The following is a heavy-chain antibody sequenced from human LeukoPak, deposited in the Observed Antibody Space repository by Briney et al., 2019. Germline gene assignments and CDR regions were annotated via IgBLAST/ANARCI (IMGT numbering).Heavy chain of an antibody. D-gene: IGHD6-13*01. CDR3: ARPYSSSWYQGFFDY. CDR1: GFTFSSYA. Sequence: PGGSLRLSCAASGFTFSSYAMHWVRQAPGKGLEWVAVISYDGSNKYYADSVKGRFTISRDNSKNTLYLQMNSLRAEDTAVYYCARPYSSSWYQGFFDYWGQGTLVTVSS. J-gene: IGHJ4*02. CDR2: ISYDGSNK. V-gene: IGHV3-30*04.